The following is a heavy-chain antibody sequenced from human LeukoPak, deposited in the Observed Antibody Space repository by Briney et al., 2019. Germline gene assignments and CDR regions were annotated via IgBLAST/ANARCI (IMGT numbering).Heavy chain of an antibody. D-gene: IGHD3-3*01. CDR2: ISGNSDNT. J-gene: IGHJ4*02. Sequence: PGGSLRLSCTASGFTFNNFAMSWVRQAPGKGLEWVSAISGNSDNTYYADSVKGRFTISRDNSKNTLYLQMSSLGAEDTAVFYCAKGWETSGYYNGFDCWGQGTLVTVSS. V-gene: IGHV3-23*01. CDR3: AKGWETSGYYNGFDC. CDR1: GFTFNNFA.